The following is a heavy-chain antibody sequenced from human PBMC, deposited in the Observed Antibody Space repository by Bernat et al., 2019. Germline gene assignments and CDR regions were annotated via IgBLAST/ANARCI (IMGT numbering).Heavy chain of an antibody. CDR1: GFTFSSYW. CDR2: IKQDGSEK. CDR3: ARAKKDIVLVVYAMNYFDY. Sequence: EVQLVESGGGLVQPGGSLRLSCAASGFTFSSYWMSWVRQAPGKGLEWVANIKQDGSEKYYVDSVKGRFTISRDNAKNSLYLQMNSLRDEDTAVYYCARAKKDIVLVVYAMNYFDYWGQGTLVTVSS. V-gene: IGHV3-7*03. J-gene: IGHJ4*02. D-gene: IGHD2-8*02.